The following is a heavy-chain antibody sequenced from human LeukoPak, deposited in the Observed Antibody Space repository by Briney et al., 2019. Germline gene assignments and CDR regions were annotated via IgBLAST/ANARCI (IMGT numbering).Heavy chain of an antibody. CDR2: ISGSGGST. CDR1: GFTFSSYA. J-gene: IGHJ3*02. CDR3: AKSLFTSATGTGRAFHI. V-gene: IGHV3-23*01. D-gene: IGHD1-1*01. Sequence: GGSLRLSCAASGFTFSSYAMSWVRQAPGKGLEWVSAISGSGGSTYYADSLRGRFTISRDNSKSTLYLQMNGLRAEDTAIFYCAKSLFTSATGTGRAFHIWGQGTRVTVSS.